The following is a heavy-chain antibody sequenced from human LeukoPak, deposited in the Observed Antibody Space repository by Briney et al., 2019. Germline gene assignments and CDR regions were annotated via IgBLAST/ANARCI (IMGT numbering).Heavy chain of an antibody. V-gene: IGHV3-21*01. CDR2: ISGGRDYX. D-gene: IGHD3-16*01. J-gene: IGHJ4*02. CDR1: GFTFSRYT. CDR3: ASDSGGTLDY. Sequence: PGGSLRLSCAASGFTFSRYTMNWVRQAPGXXLEWVSSISGGRDYXYYADSVKGRFTISRDNAKNSLYLQMNSLRAEDTAVYYCASDSGGTLDYWGQGTLVTVSS.